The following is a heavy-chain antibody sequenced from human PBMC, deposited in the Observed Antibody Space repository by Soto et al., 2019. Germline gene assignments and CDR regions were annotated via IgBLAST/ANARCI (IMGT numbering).Heavy chain of an antibody. CDR2: ISHDGNNK. CDR3: VRDFPDDSSGYYYGYYFDY. CDR1: GFTFSSYV. J-gene: IGHJ4*02. V-gene: IGHV3-30-3*01. Sequence: PGGSLRLSCAASGFTFSSYVMHWVRQTPGKGLEWVAFISHDGNNKYYADSVKGRFTISRDNSENTLYLQMDSLRAEDTAVYYCVRDFPDDSSGYYYGYYFDYWGQGTLVTVSS. D-gene: IGHD3-22*01.